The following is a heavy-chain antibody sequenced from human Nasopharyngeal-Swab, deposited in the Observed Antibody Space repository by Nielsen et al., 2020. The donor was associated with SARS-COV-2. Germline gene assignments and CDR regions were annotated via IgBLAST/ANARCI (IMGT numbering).Heavy chain of an antibody. Sequence: GGSLTLSCAASGFTFSSYGMHWVRQAPGKGLEWVAVIWYDGSNKYYADSVKGRFTISRDNSKNTLYLQMNSLTAEDTAVYYCARAPREGNAFDIWGQGTMVTVSS. CDR1: GFTFSSYG. CDR2: IWYDGSNK. CDR3: ARAPREGNAFDI. D-gene: IGHD1-26*01. V-gene: IGHV3-33*01. J-gene: IGHJ3*02.